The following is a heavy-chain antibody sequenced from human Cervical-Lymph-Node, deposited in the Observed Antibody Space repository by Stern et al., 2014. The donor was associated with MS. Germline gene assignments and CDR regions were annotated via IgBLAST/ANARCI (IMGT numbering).Heavy chain of an antibody. D-gene: IGHD5-18*01. CDR3: ARGGHLWSLRGDY. Sequence: VQLEESGGGVVQPGASLRLSCAASGFSISTSGMPWVRQAPGKGLEWAAVISYDGNNQYHADSVKGRFTVSRDNSQNTLYLHLNSLRPGDTAVYYCARGGHLWSLRGDYWGQGTLVIVSS. CDR1: GFSISTSG. J-gene: IGHJ4*02. CDR2: ISYDGNNQ. V-gene: IGHV3-30*03.